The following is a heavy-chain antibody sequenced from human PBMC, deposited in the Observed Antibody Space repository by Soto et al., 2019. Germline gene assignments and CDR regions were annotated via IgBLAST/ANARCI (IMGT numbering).Heavy chain of an antibody. J-gene: IGHJ2*01. Sequence: QLQLQESGPGLVKPSETLSLTCTVSGGSISSSSYYWGWIRQPPGKGLEWVGTIYYSGSTYYNPSLRRLVSISVDTSTNQVSLMLSSVTAADAAVYHCAWVTTFWYFDLWGRGSLVTVSS. D-gene: IGHD4-17*01. V-gene: IGHV4-39*01. CDR1: GGSISSSSYY. CDR3: AWVTTFWYFDL. CDR2: IYYSGST.